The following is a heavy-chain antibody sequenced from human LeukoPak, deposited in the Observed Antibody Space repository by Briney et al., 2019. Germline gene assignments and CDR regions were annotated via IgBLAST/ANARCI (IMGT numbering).Heavy chain of an antibody. CDR2: INHSGNT. CDR1: GGSFSGYY. CDR3: ARVPSTLRRHEKQWLVINYYYYYMDV. V-gene: IGHV4-34*01. Sequence: SETLSLTCAVYGGSFSGYYWSWIRQPPGKGLEWIGEINHSGNTNYNPSLKSRVTISVDTSKNQFSLKLTSMTAADTAVYYCARVPSTLRRHEKQWLVINYYYYYMDVWAKGPRSPSP. J-gene: IGHJ6*03. D-gene: IGHD6-19*01.